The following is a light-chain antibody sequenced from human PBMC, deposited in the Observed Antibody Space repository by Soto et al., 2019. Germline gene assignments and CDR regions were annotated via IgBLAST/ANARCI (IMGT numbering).Light chain of an antibody. Sequence: QSALTQPASVSGSPGQSITISCTGTSSDVGGYNYVSWYQQHPGKAPKLIIYEVSFRPSGVSNRFSGSKSGNTASLTISGLQAEDEADYYCSSYTSSTTLVFGTGTQLTVL. CDR3: SSYTSSTTLV. J-gene: IGLJ1*01. CDR2: EVS. V-gene: IGLV2-14*01. CDR1: SSDVGGYNY.